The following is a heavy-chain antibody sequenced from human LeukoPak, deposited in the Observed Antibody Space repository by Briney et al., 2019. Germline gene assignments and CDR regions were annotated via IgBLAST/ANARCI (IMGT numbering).Heavy chain of an antibody. CDR1: GYTFTSYG. CDR3: ARDRQCGY. Sequence: PAASVKVSCKASGYTFTSYGISWVRQAPGRGLEWMGWISPYNGNTNYAPKLQGRLTMTTDTSTSTAYMELRSLRSDDTAVYYCARDRQCGYWGQGTLVTVSS. V-gene: IGHV1-18*01. CDR2: ISPYNGNT. D-gene: IGHD2-21*01. J-gene: IGHJ4*02.